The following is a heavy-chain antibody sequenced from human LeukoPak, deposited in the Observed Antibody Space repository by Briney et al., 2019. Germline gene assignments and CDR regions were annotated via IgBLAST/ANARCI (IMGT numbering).Heavy chain of an antibody. J-gene: IGHJ4*02. CDR1: GFTFSSYA. CDR3: ARDEDYGDYVGYFDY. Sequence: GGSLRLSCAASGFTFSSYAMHWVRQAPGKGLEWVAVISYDGSNKYYADSVKGRFTISRDNSKNTLYLQMNSLRAEDTAVYYCARDEDYGDYVGYFDYWGQGTLVTVSS. D-gene: IGHD4-17*01. CDR2: ISYDGSNK. V-gene: IGHV3-30-3*01.